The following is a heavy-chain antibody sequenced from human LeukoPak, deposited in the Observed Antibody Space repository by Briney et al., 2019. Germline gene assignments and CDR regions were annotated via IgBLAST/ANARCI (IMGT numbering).Heavy chain of an antibody. Sequence: GGSLRLSCAASGFTLSSYSMNWVRQAPGKGLEWVSSISSSSYIYYADSVKGRFTISRDNSKNTLYLQMNSLRAEDTAVYYCAKDSAFYYIDVWGKGTTVIISS. CDR2: ISSSSYI. D-gene: IGHD3-10*01. CDR1: GFTLSSYS. J-gene: IGHJ6*03. CDR3: AKDSAFYYIDV. V-gene: IGHV3-21*01.